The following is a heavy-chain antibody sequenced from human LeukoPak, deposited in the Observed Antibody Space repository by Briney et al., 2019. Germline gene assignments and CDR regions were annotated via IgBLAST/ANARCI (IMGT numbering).Heavy chain of an antibody. J-gene: IGHJ4*02. Sequence: ASVKVSCKASGYTFTGYYMHWVRQAPGQGLDWMGWINPNSGVTTYAQKFQGRVTMTRDTSISTAYMDLSRLISDDTAVYHCTRDRCSSTSCYARPPSYYFDYWGQGTLVTVSS. CDR2: INPNSGVT. CDR3: TRDRCSSTSCYARPPSYYFDY. D-gene: IGHD2-2*01. V-gene: IGHV1-2*02. CDR1: GYTFTGYY.